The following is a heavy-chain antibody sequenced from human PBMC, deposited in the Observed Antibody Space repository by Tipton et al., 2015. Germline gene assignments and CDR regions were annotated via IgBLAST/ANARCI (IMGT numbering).Heavy chain of an antibody. Sequence: TLSLTCTVSGGSISSSSYYWGWIRQPPGKGLEWIGSIYYSGSTYYNPSLKSRVTISVDTSKSQFFLKLSSVTAADTAVYYCARFRSYGWEVGRVYFHGLGAWGQVSTVAVS. J-gene: IGHJ6*02. CDR3: ARFRSYGWEVGRVYFHGLGA. V-gene: IGHV4-39*07. CDR1: GGSISSSSYY. CDR2: IYYSGST. D-gene: IGHD3-10*01.